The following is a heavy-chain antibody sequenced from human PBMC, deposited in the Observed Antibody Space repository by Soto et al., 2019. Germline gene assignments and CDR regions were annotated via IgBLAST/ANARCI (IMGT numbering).Heavy chain of an antibody. CDR3: ARDLGGSYYAPVDY. V-gene: IGHV1-18*01. J-gene: IGHJ4*02. Sequence: QVQLVQSGAEAKKPGASVKVSCKASGYTFTSYGISWVRQAPGQGLEWMGWISAYNGNTKYAQKLQGRVTTTTDTXXSTAYMELRSLRSDDTAVYYCARDLGGSYYAPVDYWGQGTLVTVSS. CDR1: GYTFTSYG. D-gene: IGHD1-26*01. CDR2: ISAYNGNT.